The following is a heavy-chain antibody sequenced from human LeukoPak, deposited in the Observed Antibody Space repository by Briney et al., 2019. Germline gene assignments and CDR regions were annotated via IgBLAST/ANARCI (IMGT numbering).Heavy chain of an antibody. CDR3: ATEKAVPGTTRYFDY. D-gene: IGHD6-19*01. V-gene: IGHV1-69-2*01. Sequence: ASVKISCKASGYTFTDYYMHWVQQAPGKGLQWLGRVDPADGKTIFAEKIQGRVTITADTSTDTAYMELSSLRSEDTAVYYCATEKAVPGTTRYFDYWGQGTLVTVSS. J-gene: IGHJ4*02. CDR1: GYTFTDYY. CDR2: VDPADGKT.